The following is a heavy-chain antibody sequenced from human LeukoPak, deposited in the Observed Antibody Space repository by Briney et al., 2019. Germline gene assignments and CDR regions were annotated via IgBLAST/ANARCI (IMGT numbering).Heavy chain of an antibody. D-gene: IGHD2-21*02. CDR1: GGTFSSYA. Sequence: GALVKVSCKASGGTFSSYAISWVRQAPGQGLEWMGRIIPILGIANYAQKFQGRGTITADKSTSTAYMELSSLRSEDTAVYYCARILAYCGGDCYSFDYWGQGTLVTVSS. CDR3: ARILAYCGGDCYSFDY. CDR2: IIPILGIA. V-gene: IGHV1-69*04. J-gene: IGHJ4*02.